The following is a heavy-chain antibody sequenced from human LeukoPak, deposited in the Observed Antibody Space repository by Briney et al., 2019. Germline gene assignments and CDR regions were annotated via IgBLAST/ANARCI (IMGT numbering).Heavy chain of an antibody. CDR2: IIPIFGTA. D-gene: IGHD4-17*01. J-gene: IGHJ4*02. CDR1: GGTFSSYA. V-gene: IGHV1-69*06. Sequence: SVKVSCKASGGTFSSYAISWVRQAPGQGLEWMGRIIPIFGTANYAQKFQGRVTITADKSTSTAYMELSSLRAEDTAVYYCARDRPVTTGGGFDYWGQGTLVTVSS. CDR3: ARDRPVTTGGGFDY.